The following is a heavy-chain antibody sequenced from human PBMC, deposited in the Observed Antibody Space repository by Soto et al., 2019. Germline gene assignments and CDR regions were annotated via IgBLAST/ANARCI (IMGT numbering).Heavy chain of an antibody. J-gene: IGHJ3*02. Sequence: KVSCKASGGTFSSYAISWVRQAPGQGLEWMGGIIPIFGTANYAQRFQGRVTITADESTSTAYMELSSLRSEDTAVYYCARGSPMVRNAFDIWGQGTMVTVPS. CDR3: ARGSPMVRNAFDI. D-gene: IGHD5-18*01. V-gene: IGHV1-69*01. CDR1: GGTFSSYA. CDR2: IIPIFGTA.